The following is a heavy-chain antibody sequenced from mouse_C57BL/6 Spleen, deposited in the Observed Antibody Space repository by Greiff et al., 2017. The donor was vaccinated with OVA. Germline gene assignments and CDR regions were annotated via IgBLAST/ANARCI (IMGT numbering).Heavy chain of an antibody. Sequence: EVQLVESGGGLVKPGGSLKLSCAASGFTFSDYGMHWVRQAPEKGLEWVAYISSGSSTIYYADTVKGRFTISRDNAKNTLFLQMTSLRSEDTAMYYCAKDYYGSSYDFDYWGQGTTLTVSS. CDR1: GFTFSDYG. CDR2: ISSGSSTI. D-gene: IGHD1-1*01. V-gene: IGHV5-17*01. CDR3: AKDYYGSSYDFDY. J-gene: IGHJ2*01.